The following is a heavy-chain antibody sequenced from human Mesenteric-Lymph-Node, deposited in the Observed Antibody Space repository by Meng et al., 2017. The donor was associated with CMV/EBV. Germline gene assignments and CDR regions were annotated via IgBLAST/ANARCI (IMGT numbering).Heavy chain of an antibody. Sequence: GESLKISCAASEFTFITYWMSWVRQAPGKGLEWVANINQDGSEKYYVDSVKGRFTISRDNAKNSLYLQMNSLRAEDTAVYYCARRSHRLPFYYYYYAMDVWGQGTSVTVS. J-gene: IGHJ6*02. D-gene: IGHD4-11*01. CDR1: EFTFITYW. V-gene: IGHV3-7*01. CDR3: ARRSHRLPFYYYYYAMDV. CDR2: INQDGSEK.